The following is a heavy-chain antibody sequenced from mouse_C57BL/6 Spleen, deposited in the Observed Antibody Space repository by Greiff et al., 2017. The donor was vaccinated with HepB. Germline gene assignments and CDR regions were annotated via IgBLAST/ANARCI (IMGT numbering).Heavy chain of an antibody. CDR3: ARGDGYFDY. J-gene: IGHJ2*01. CDR1: GYTFTSYW. Sequence: QVQLQQPGAELVKPGASVKLSCKASGYTFTSYWMQWVKQRPGQGLEWIGEIDPSDSYTNYNQKVKGKATLTVDTSSSTAYMQLSSLTSDDSAVYYCARGDGYFDYWGQGTTLTVSS. D-gene: IGHD3-3*01. V-gene: IGHV1-50*01. CDR2: IDPSDSYT.